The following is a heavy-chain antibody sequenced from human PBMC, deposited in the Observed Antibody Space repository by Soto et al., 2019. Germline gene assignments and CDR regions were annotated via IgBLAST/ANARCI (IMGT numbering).Heavy chain of an antibody. CDR3: ARRDFYCRGRNCFSGDYAMDV. CDR2: ISFDGKKI. Sequence: SMRLSCTASGFTCSIYAMHWVRQAPGKGLEWVSIISFDGKKIDYAGSVRGRFTISRDNSQNTLYLQMDSLRTEDTAVYYCARRDFYCRGRNCFSGDYAMDVWGQGTTVTVSS. CDR1: GFTCSIYA. J-gene: IGHJ6*02. V-gene: IGHV3-30*04. D-gene: IGHD2-15*01.